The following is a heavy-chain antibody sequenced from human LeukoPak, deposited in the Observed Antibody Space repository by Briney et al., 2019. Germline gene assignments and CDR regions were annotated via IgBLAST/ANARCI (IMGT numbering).Heavy chain of an antibody. V-gene: IGHV4-39*07. Sequence: RASETLSLTCTVSGGSISSSSYYWGWIRQPPGKGLEWIGSIYHSGSTYYNPSLKSRVTISVDTSKNQFSLKLSSVTAADTAVYYCARVLYYYDSSGYYPDYWGQGTLVTVSS. CDR2: IYHSGST. J-gene: IGHJ4*02. D-gene: IGHD3-22*01. CDR3: ARVLYYYDSSGYYPDY. CDR1: GGSISSSSYY.